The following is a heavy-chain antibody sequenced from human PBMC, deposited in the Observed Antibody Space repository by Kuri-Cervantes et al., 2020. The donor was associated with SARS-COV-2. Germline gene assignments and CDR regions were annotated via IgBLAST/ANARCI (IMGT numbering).Heavy chain of an antibody. D-gene: IGHD6-13*01. CDR2: INPNSGGT. Sequence: ASVKVSCKASGYTFTGDDMHWVRQAPGQGLEWMGWINPNSGGTNYAQKFQGRVTMTRDTSISTSYMELSRLRSDDTAVYYCASFYSSSWYVFDYWGQGTLVTVSS. CDR3: ASFYSSSWYVFDY. V-gene: IGHV1-2*02. CDR1: GYTFTGDD. J-gene: IGHJ4*02.